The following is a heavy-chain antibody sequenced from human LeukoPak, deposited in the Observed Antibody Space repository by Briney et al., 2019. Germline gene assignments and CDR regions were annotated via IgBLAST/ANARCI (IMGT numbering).Heavy chain of an antibody. CDR1: GGSISTYY. V-gene: IGHV4-59*01. Sequence: SETLSLTCTVSGGSISTYYWSWIRQPPGKGLEWIGYIYYSGSTNYNPSLKSRVTISVDTSKNQFSLKLSSVTAADTAVYYCARVGMVRGVITIDYWGQGTLVTVSS. CDR2: IYYSGST. D-gene: IGHD3-10*01. CDR3: ARVGMVRGVITIDY. J-gene: IGHJ4*02.